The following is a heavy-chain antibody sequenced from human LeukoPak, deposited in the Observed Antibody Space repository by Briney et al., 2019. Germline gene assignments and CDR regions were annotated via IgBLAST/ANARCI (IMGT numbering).Heavy chain of an antibody. V-gene: IGHV3-48*01. CDR2: ISSSSSTI. CDR1: GFTFSSYS. Sequence: GGSMTLSSPVSGFTFSSYSMNWVRQAAGKGLGWVSYISSSSSTIYYADSVKGRFTISRDNAKNSLYLQMNSLRAEDTAVYYCARDVDIVATGYYFDYWGQGTLVIVSA. D-gene: IGHD5-12*01. CDR3: ARDVDIVATGYYFDY. J-gene: IGHJ4*02.